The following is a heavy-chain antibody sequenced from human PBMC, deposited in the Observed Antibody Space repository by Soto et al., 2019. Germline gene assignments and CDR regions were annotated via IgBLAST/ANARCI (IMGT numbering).Heavy chain of an antibody. J-gene: IGHJ6*02. D-gene: IGHD6-13*01. CDR1: GYSFTSYW. V-gene: IGHV5-10-1*01. Sequence: GESLKISCKGSGYSFTSYWISWVRQMPGKGLEWMGRIDPSDSYTNYSPSFQGHVTISADKSISTAYLQWSSLKASDTAMYYCARLPQIAAAFTPDYYYYGMDVWGQGTTVTVSS. CDR2: IDPSDSYT. CDR3: ARLPQIAAAFTPDYYYYGMDV.